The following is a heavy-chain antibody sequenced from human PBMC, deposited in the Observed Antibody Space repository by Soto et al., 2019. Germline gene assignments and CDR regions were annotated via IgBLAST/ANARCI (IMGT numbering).Heavy chain of an antibody. Sequence: GGSLRRSCRVSGFTFGDYAMSWLRQAPGKALEWVGFIRSKAYGGTTEYAASVKGRFTISRDNAKNTLYLQMNSLRAEDTAVYYCASVGMWWAGAFDIWGQGTMVTVSS. CDR1: GFTFGDYA. CDR2: IRSKAYGGTT. CDR3: ASVGMWWAGAFDI. D-gene: IGHD2-21*01. V-gene: IGHV3-49*03. J-gene: IGHJ3*02.